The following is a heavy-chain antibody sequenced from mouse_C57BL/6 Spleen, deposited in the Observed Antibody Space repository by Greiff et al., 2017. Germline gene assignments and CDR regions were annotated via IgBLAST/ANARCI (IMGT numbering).Heavy chain of an antibody. D-gene: IGHD2-3*01. V-gene: IGHV5-17*01. CDR1: GFTFSDYG. CDR2: ISSGSSTI. J-gene: IGHJ2*01. Sequence: DVMLVESGGGLVKPGGSLKLSCAASGFTFSDYGMHWVRQAPEKGLEWVAYISSGSSTIYYADTVKGRFTISRDNAKNTLFLQMTSLRSEDTAMYYCASGYDGLYYLDYWGQGTTLTVSS. CDR3: ASGYDGLYYLDY.